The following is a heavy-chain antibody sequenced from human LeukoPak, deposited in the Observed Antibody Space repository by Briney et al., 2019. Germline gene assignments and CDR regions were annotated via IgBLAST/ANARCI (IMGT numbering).Heavy chain of an antibody. Sequence: GGSLRLSCVASGFTFSDYAMSWVRQAPGQGLEWVAAFSGGGSRVFYADSVKGRFTISRDNSKNSVYLQMNSLRAEDTAVHFCAKQYHYDGSGQGGLSLFDPCGQGTLVTVSS. V-gene: IGHV3-23*01. CDR1: GFTFSDYA. CDR3: AKQYHYDGSGQGGLSLFDP. J-gene: IGHJ5*02. D-gene: IGHD3-22*01. CDR2: FSGGGSRV.